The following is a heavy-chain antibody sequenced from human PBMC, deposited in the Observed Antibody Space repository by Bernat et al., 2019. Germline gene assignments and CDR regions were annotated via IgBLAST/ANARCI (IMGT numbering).Heavy chain of an antibody. Sequence: QVQLVESGGGVVQPGRSLRLSCAASGFTFSSYGMHWVRQAPDKGLEWVAVIWYDGSNKYYADSVKGRFTISRDNSKNTLNLQMNSLRAEDTAVYYCARIRGYSYGQIDYWGQGNLVTVSS. J-gene: IGHJ4*02. CDR3: ARIRGYSYGQIDY. D-gene: IGHD5-18*01. CDR1: GFTFSSYG. CDR2: IWYDGSNK. V-gene: IGHV3-33*01.